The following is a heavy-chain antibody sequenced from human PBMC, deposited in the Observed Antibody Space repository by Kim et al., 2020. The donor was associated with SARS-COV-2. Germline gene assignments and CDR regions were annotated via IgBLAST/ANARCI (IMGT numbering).Heavy chain of an antibody. D-gene: IGHD6-13*01. CDR2: IHVSGGST. CDR3: ARIRDSSTWLTYTDF. V-gene: IGHV3-23*01. CDR1: GFTFSNYA. Sequence: GGSLRLSCAASGFTFSNYAMTWVRQAPGKGLEWISAIHVSGGSTYYVDSVRGRFTISRDNSKNTLYLQMDSLRVEDTAVYYFARIRDSSTWLTYTDFWG. J-gene: IGHJ4*01.